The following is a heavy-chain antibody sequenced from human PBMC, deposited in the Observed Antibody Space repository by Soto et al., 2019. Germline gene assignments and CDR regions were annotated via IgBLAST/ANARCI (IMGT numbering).Heavy chain of an antibody. J-gene: IGHJ4*02. CDR3: ARLPGYYYDQLFDY. V-gene: IGHV4-39*01. CDR2: IYYSGST. CDR1: GGSISSSSYY. Sequence: QLQLQESGPGLVKPSETLSLTCTVSGGSISSSSYYWGWIRQPPGKGLEWIGSIYYSGSTYYNPSLKSRVTISVDTSKNQFSLKLSSVTAADTAVYYCARLPGYYYDQLFDYWGQGTLVTVSS. D-gene: IGHD3-22*01.